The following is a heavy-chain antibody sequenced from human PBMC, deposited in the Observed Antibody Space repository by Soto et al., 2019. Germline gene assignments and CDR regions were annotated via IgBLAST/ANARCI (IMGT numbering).Heavy chain of an antibody. CDR3: ARSPDSSGYYPRRYYYGMDV. V-gene: IGHV4-30-2*01. J-gene: IGHJ6*02. CDR1: GGSISSGSYS. Sequence: SETLSLTCAVSGGSISSGSYSWSWIRQPPGKGLEWIGDIYHSGSTYYHPSLKSRVTISVDKSKNQFSLKLSSVTAADTAVYYCARSPDSSGYYPRRYYYGMDVWGQGTTVTVSS. D-gene: IGHD3-22*01. CDR2: IYHSGST.